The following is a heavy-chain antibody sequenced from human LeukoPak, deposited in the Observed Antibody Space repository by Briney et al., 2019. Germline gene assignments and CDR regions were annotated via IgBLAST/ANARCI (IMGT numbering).Heavy chain of an antibody. D-gene: IGHD1-26*01. V-gene: IGHV3-23*01. J-gene: IGHJ4*02. CDR2: ISGGGGST. CDR1: GFTFSDHY. Sequence: GSLRLSCAASGFTFSDHYIDWVRQAPGKGLEWVSTISGGGGSTYYADSVKGRFTISRDNSKNTLYLQVNSLRAEDTAVYYCAKGGKWDVTPFDYWGQGTLVTVSS. CDR3: AKGGKWDVTPFDY.